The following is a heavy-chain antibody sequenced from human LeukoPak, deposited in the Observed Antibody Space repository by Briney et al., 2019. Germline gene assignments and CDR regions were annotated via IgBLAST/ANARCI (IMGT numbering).Heavy chain of an antibody. CDR3: TRVPYVDTGFFDY. V-gene: IGHV3-49*04. CDR2: IRSKAYGGTT. J-gene: IGHJ4*02. CDR1: GFTFSSYA. Sequence: GGSLRLSCAASGFTFSSYAMSWVRQAPGKGLEWVGFIRSKAYGGTTEYAASVKGRFTISRDESKSIAYLQMNSLKTEDTAVYYCTRVPYVDTGFFDYWGQGTLVTVSS. D-gene: IGHD5-18*01.